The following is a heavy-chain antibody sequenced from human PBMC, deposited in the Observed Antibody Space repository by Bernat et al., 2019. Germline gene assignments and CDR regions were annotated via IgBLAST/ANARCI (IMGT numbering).Heavy chain of an antibody. CDR1: GFTFSNYA. CDR3: AKVSATMIAPPYFDY. V-gene: IGHV3-30*18. Sequence: QVQLVESGGGVVQPGRSLRLSCVASGFTFSNYAMHWVRQSPGKGLEWLAVISYDGSNQHYADSVKGRFTISRDNSKNTLYVQMNSLRAEDTAVYYCAKVSATMIAPPYFDYWGQGTLVTVSS. J-gene: IGHJ4*02. D-gene: IGHD3-22*01. CDR2: ISYDGSNQ.